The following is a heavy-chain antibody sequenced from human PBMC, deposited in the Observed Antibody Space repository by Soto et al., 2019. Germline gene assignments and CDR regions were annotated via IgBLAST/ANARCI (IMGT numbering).Heavy chain of an antibody. CDR3: ARGGNYDFWSGYWNYYYYGMDV. Sequence: GASVKVSCKASGYTFTSYDINWVRQATGQGLEWMGWMNPNSGNTGYAQKFQGRVTMTRNTSISTAYMELSSLRSEDTAVYYCARGGNYDFWSGYWNYYYYGMDVWGQGTTVTVSS. D-gene: IGHD3-3*01. J-gene: IGHJ6*02. CDR1: GYTFTSYD. V-gene: IGHV1-8*01. CDR2: MNPNSGNT.